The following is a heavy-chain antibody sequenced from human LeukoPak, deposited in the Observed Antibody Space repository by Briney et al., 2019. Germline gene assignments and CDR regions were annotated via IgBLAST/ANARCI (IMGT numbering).Heavy chain of an antibody. J-gene: IGHJ4*02. CDR1: AFTFSSYS. D-gene: IGHD3-22*01. V-gene: IGHV3-48*02. Sequence: GGSLRLSCVASAFTFSSYSMNWVRQAPGKGLEWISFITGGSGTIYYADSVKGRFTISRDNAKNSLYLHMDSLRDEDTAVYYCAREYYDSSGYYSFDYWGQGTLVTVSS. CDR2: ITGGSGTI. CDR3: AREYYDSSGYYSFDY.